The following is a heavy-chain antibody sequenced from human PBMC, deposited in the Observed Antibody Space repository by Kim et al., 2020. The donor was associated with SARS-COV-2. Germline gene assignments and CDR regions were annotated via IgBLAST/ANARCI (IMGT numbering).Heavy chain of an antibody. CDR2: IYYSGST. D-gene: IGHD3-3*01. V-gene: IGHV4-39*01. CDR3: ARHGFSITIFGVVNNNWFDP. Sequence: SETLSLTCTVSGGSISSSSYYWGWIRQPPGKGLEWIGSIYYSGSTYYNPSLKSRVTISVDTSKNQFSLKLSSVTAADTAVYYCARHGFSITIFGVVNNNWFDPWGQGTLVTVSS. CDR1: GGSISSSSYY. J-gene: IGHJ5*02.